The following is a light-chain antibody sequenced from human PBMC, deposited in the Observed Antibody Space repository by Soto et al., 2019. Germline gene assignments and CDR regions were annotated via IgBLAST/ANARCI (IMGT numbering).Light chain of an antibody. CDR1: QSISSW. CDR2: DAS. Sequence: DIQVTQSPSTLSASVGDRVTITCRARQSISSWLAWYQQKPGKAPKLLIYDASSLQSGVPSRFRGSGSGTEFTLTISSLQPDDFATYYCQQYDSYPWTFGQGTK. J-gene: IGKJ1*01. CDR3: QQYDSYPWT. V-gene: IGKV1-5*01.